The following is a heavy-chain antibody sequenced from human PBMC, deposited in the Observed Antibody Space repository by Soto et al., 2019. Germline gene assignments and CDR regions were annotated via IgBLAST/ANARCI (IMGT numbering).Heavy chain of an antibody. CDR2: IYYSGST. Sequence: SETLSLTCTVSGGSINSYYWSWIRQPPGKGLEWIGYIYYSGSTNYNPSLKSRVTISVDTSKNQFSLKLSSVTAADTAVYYCARLSKWFDPWGQGTLVTVSS. CDR1: GGSINSYY. V-gene: IGHV4-59*01. CDR3: ARLSKWFDP. J-gene: IGHJ5*02.